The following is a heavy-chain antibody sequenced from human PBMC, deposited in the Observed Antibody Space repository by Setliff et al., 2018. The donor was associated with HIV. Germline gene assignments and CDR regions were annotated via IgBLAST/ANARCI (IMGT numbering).Heavy chain of an antibody. CDR3: AREAYGSGSYPSFGLDY. J-gene: IGHJ4*02. CDR2: IYHSGST. D-gene: IGHD3-10*01. Sequence: SETLSLTCTVSGDFFSSDYYWGWIRQPPGKGLEWIGSIYHSGSTYYNPSLKSRVTISVDTSKNRFSLKLSSVTAADTAVYYCAREAYGSGSYPSFGLDYWGQGTLVTVSS. V-gene: IGHV4-38-2*02. CDR1: GDFFSSDYY.